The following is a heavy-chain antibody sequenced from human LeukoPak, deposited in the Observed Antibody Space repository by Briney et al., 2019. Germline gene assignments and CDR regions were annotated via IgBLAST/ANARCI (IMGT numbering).Heavy chain of an antibody. J-gene: IGHJ4*02. Sequence: PSETLPLTCAVYGGSFSGYYWSWIRQPPGKGLEWIGYIYYRGSTNYNPPLKSRLTMSVDTSKNQFSLKLSSVTAADTAVYYCARDYGGKFDYWGQGTLVSVSS. V-gene: IGHV4-59*01. D-gene: IGHD4-23*01. CDR1: GGSFSGYY. CDR3: ARDYGGKFDY. CDR2: IYYRGST.